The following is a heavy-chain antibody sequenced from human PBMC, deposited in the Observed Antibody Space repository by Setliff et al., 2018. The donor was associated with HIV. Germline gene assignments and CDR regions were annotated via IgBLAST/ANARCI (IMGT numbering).Heavy chain of an antibody. Sequence: GASVKVSCKASGYTFTGYYMHWVRQAPGQGLEWMGWINPKSTDTKFAQQFQGRVTMTRSTSLSTAYMELSRLRSDDTAVYYCARRRRGRATVTTGGMDVWGQGTTVTAP. J-gene: IGHJ6*02. V-gene: IGHV1-2*02. CDR1: GYTFTGYY. CDR3: ARRRRGRATVTTGGMDV. D-gene: IGHD4-17*01. CDR2: INPKSTDT.